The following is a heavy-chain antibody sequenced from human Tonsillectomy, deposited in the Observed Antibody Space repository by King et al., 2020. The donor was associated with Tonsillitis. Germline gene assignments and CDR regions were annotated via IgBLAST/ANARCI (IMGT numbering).Heavy chain of an antibody. J-gene: IGHJ3*02. CDR1: GDSVSSNSAG. V-gene: IGHV6-1*01. Sequence: VQLQQSGPGLVKPSQTLSLTCAISGDSVSSNSAGWNCIRQSPWRGLEWLGWTYYSPKWYDDYAVSVKSLITINPDTSKNQFSLQLSSVTPEDTAVYYCAKEAAQGAFDIWGQGTVVTVST. CDR3: AKEAAQGAFDI. D-gene: IGHD6-13*01. CDR2: TYYSPKWYD.